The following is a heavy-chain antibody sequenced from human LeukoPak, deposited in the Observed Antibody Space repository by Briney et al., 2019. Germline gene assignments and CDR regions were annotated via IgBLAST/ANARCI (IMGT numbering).Heavy chain of an antibody. J-gene: IGHJ4*02. Sequence: GRSLRLSCAASGFTFSSYGMHWVRQAPGKGLEWVAVISYDGSNKYYADSVKGRFTISRDNFKNTLYLQMNSLRAEDTAVYYCAKDLGSYGFDYWGQGTLVTVSS. CDR1: GFTFSSYG. CDR2: ISYDGSNK. D-gene: IGHD5-18*01. V-gene: IGHV3-30*18. CDR3: AKDLGSYGFDY.